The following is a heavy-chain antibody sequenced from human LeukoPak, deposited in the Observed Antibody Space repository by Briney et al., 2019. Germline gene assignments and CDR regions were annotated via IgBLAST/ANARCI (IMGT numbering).Heavy chain of an antibody. CDR1: GYTFTGYY. CDR3: ARDKDDSYGPFDY. V-gene: IGHV1-2*02. D-gene: IGHD5-18*01. CDR2: INPNSGGT. Sequence: ASVKVSCKASGYTFTGYYMHWVRQAPGQGLEWMGWINPNSGGTNYAQKFQGRVTMTRDTSISTAYMELSRLRSDDTAVYYCARDKDDSYGPFDYWGQGTLVTVSS. J-gene: IGHJ4*02.